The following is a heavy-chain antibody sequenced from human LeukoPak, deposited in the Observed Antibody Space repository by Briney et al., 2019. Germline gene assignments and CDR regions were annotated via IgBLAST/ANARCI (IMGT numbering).Heavy chain of an antibody. CDR1: GFTVTSNY. CDR3: ARGLATRVVATISSYSYGMDV. V-gene: IGHV3-66*01. Sequence: GGSLRLSCTASGFTVTSNYICWVRQAPGKGLEWVSVIYSGGSIYYADSVKGRFTISRDISKSTVYLQMNSLRVEDTAVYYCARGLATRVVATISSYSYGMDVWGQGTTVTVSS. D-gene: IGHD5-12*01. J-gene: IGHJ6*02. CDR2: IYSGGSI.